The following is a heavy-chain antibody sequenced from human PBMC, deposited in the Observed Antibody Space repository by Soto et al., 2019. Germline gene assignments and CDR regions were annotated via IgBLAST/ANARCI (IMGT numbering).Heavy chain of an antibody. D-gene: IGHD2-2*01. J-gene: IGHJ3*02. Sequence: QVQLQESGPGLVKPSDTLSLTCAVSGYSITNVNWWAWIRQPPGKGLEWIGYIFHSGTTHYNQSLRSRVTMSVDRSKNQFTLKVYFLTAEDTAVYYCARSPYADALDIWGQGTTVIVSS. CDR2: IFHSGTT. V-gene: IGHV4-28*01. CDR3: ARSPYADALDI. CDR1: GYSITNVNW.